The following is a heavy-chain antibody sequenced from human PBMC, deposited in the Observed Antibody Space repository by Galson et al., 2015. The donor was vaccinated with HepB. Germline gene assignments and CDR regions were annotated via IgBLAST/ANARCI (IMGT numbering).Heavy chain of an antibody. CDR3: VKDSHYAFWQGSLFEM. D-gene: IGHD1-26*01. J-gene: IGHJ4*02. CDR2: ISGHAEKI. Sequence: SLRLSCAASGFAFGSHTMIWVRQAPGRGLECVSAISGHAEKIYYAESLKGRFTISRDNSKSTVYLQISGLRVDDTAVYYCVKDSHYAFWQGSLFEMWGQGTPVTVAS. V-gene: IGHV3-23*01. CDR1: GFAFGSHT.